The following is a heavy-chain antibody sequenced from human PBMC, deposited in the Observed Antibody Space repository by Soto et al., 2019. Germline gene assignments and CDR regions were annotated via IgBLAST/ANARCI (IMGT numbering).Heavy chain of an antibody. D-gene: IGHD4-17*01. CDR1: GFRFSSYA. V-gene: IGHV3-23*01. CDR3: AKDLATLTPRYFLH. J-gene: IGHJ1*01. Sequence: EVQLLESGGGLVEPGGSLRLSCAASGFRFSSYAMSWVRQAPGKGLEWVSGISGGGDNTYYADSVKGRFTISRDTSRMTVWLQMHSLRAEDTAVYYCAKDLATLTPRYFLHWGQGTLVAVSS. CDR2: ISGGGDNT.